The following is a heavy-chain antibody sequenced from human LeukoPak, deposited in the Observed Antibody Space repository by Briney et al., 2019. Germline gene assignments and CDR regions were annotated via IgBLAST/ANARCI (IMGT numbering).Heavy chain of an antibody. J-gene: IGHJ4*02. Sequence: PGGSLRLSCAASGFTFSSYEMNWVRQAPGKGLEWVSYISRSGSTTYYADSVKGQFTISRDNAKNSLYLQMNSLRAEDTAVYYCARKPDLDYWGQGTLVTVSS. CDR3: ARKPDLDY. CDR1: GFTFSSYE. V-gene: IGHV3-48*03. CDR2: ISRSGSTT.